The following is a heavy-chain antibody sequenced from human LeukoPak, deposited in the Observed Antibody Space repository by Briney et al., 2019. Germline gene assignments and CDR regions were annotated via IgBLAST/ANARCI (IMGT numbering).Heavy chain of an antibody. D-gene: IGHD3-10*01. CDR1: GFTFSSYS. CDR2: ISSSSSYI. Sequence: PGGSLRLSCAASGFTFSSYSMNWVRQAPGKGLEWVSSISSSSSYIYYADSVKGRFTISRDNAKNSLYLQMNSLRAEDTAVYYCARGVGFGEFSSGKPDYWGQGTLVTVSS. V-gene: IGHV3-21*04. J-gene: IGHJ4*02. CDR3: ARGVGFGEFSSGKPDY.